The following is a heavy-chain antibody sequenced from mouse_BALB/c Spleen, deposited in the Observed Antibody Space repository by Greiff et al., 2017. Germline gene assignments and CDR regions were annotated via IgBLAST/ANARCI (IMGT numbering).Heavy chain of an antibody. Sequence: EVKLVESGPELVKPGASVKMSCKASGYTFTSYVMHWVKQKPGQGLEWIGYINPYNDGTKYNEKFKGKATLTSDKSSSTAYMELSSLTSEDSAVYYCARGEAARATPYAMDYWGQGTSVTVSS. CDR3: ARGEAARATPYAMDY. D-gene: IGHD3-1*01. CDR1: GYTFTSYV. V-gene: IGHV1-14*01. J-gene: IGHJ4*01. CDR2: INPYNDGT.